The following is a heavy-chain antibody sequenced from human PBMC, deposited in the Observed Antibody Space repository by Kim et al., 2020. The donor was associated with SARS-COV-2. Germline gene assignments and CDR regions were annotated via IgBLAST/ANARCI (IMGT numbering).Heavy chain of an antibody. J-gene: IGHJ6*02. D-gene: IGHD1-1*01. CDR2: ISSSSSYI. CDR1: GFTFSSYS. V-gene: IGHV3-21*01. Sequence: GGSLRLSCAASGFTFSSYSMNWVRQAPGKGLEWVSSISSSSSYIYYADSVKGRFTISRDNAKNSLYLQMNSLRAEDTAVYYCARDMEPVATYYYYGMDVWGQGATVTVSS. CDR3: ARDMEPVATYYYYGMDV.